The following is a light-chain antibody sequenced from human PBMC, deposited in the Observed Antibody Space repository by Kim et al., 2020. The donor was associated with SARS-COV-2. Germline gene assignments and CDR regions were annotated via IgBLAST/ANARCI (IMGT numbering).Light chain of an antibody. V-gene: IGKV4-1*01. CDR2: SAS. CDR3: QQYLGSPPYT. J-gene: IGKJ2*01. Sequence: DIVMTQSPDSLAVSLGERATINYTSSQSVLYSPDYRNCLAWYQHKPGQPPKLLIYSASTRESGVPDRFTGSGSVTDFTLTISSLQAEDVAVYYCQQYLGSPPYTFGQGTKLEI. CDR1: QSVLYSPDYRNC.